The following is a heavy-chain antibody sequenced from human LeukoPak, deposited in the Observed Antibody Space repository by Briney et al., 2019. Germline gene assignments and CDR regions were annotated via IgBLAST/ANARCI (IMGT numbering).Heavy chain of an antibody. CDR2: INHSGST. J-gene: IGHJ4*02. CDR3: ARKRRFDY. D-gene: IGHD5-24*01. CDR1: GGSFSGYY. V-gene: IGHV4-34*01. Sequence: SETLSLTCAVYGGSFSGYYWSWVRQPPGKGLEWIGEINHSGSTNYNPSLKSRVTISVDTSKNQFSLKLSSVTAADTAVYYCARKRRFDYWGQGTLVTVSS.